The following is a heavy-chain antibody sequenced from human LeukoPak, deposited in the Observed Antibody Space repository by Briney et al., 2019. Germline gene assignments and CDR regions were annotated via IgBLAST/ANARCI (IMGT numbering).Heavy chain of an antibody. CDR1: GYTFTGYY. CDR3: ARENIVVVPAAIEVEGVFDY. CDR2: INPNSGGT. J-gene: IGHJ4*02. D-gene: IGHD2-2*01. Sequence: VASVKVSCKASGYTFTGYYMHWVRQAPGQGLEWMGWINPNSGGTNYAQKFQGRVTMTRDTSISTAYMELSRLRSDDTAVYYCARENIVVVPAAIEVEGVFDYWGQGTLVTVSS. V-gene: IGHV1-2*02.